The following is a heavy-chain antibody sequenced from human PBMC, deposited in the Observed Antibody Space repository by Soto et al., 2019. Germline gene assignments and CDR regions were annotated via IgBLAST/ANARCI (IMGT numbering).Heavy chain of an antibody. CDR3: ARTPITGSQSGAFDI. D-gene: IGHD5-12*01. CDR2: ITSDGSYL. Sequence: VQLVESGGGLVEPGGSLRLSCAASGFTFSTYLMNWVRQAPGKGLEWVSAITSDGSYLYYADSVKGRFTISRDNAKNSLHLQMNSLRVEDTAMYFCARTPITGSQSGAFDIWGQGTMVTVSS. J-gene: IGHJ3*02. CDR1: GFTFSTYL. V-gene: IGHV3-21*06.